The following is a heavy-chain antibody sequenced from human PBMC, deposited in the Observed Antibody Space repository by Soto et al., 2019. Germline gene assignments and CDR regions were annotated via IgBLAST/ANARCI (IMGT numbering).Heavy chain of an antibody. J-gene: IGHJ4*02. V-gene: IGHV4-59*12. CDR1: GGSISSYY. CDR3: ARSEATVLDY. CDR2: IYYSGST. D-gene: IGHD4-17*01. Sequence: SETLSLTCTVSGGSISSYYWSWIRQPPGKGLEWIGYIYYSGSTNYNPSLKSRVTISVDTSKNQFSLKLSSVTAADTAVYYCARSEATVLDYWGQGTLVTVS.